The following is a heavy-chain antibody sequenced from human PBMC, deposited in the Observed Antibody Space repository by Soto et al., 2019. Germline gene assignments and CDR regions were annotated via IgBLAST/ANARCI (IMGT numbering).Heavy chain of an antibody. CDR1: EFSFSSYA. CDR2: ISFDGNII. Sequence: GGSPRLSFAASEFSFSSYAMHRIRQAPSKGLEWVAVISFDGNIIQHADSVKGRFIISRDNSKNTLYLQMHSLSGEDTAVYFCARAFGPITYCFDYWGQGTLVTVSS. V-gene: IGHV3-30-3*01. CDR3: ARAFGPITYCFDY. D-gene: IGHD3-3*01. J-gene: IGHJ4*02.